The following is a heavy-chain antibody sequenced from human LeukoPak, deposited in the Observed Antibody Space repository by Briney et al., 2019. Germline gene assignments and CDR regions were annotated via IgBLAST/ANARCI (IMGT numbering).Heavy chain of an antibody. CDR1: GYTFTGYY. Sequence: EASVKVSCKASGYTFTGYYMHWVRQAPGQGLEWMGWINPNSGGQNYAQKFQGRVTMTRDTSISTAYMELSRLRSDDTAVYFCAREGGYCRSTSCYDPNFDYWGQGTLVTVSS. V-gene: IGHV1-2*02. D-gene: IGHD2-2*01. J-gene: IGHJ4*02. CDR2: INPNSGGQ. CDR3: AREGGYCRSTSCYDPNFDY.